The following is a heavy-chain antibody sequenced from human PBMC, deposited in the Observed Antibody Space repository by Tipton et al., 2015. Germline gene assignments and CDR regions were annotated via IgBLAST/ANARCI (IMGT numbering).Heavy chain of an antibody. J-gene: IGHJ5*02. CDR1: GGSISSYY. CDR3: ARFDYGDYLTGFDP. V-gene: IGHV4-59*01. Sequence: LRLSCTASGGSISSYYWSWIRQPPGKGLEWIGYIYYSGSTNYNPSLKSRVTISVDTSKNQFSLKLSSVTAVDTAVYYCARFDYGDYLTGFDPWGQGTLVTVSS. CDR2: IYYSGST. D-gene: IGHD4-17*01.